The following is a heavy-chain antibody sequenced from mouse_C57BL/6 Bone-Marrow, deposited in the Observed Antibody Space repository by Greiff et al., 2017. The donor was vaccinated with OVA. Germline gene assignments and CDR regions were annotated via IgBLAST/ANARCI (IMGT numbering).Heavy chain of an antibody. CDR1: GFTFSSYA. CDR2: ISDGGSYT. CDR3: ARDKPLYYYGSRGAWFAY. D-gene: IGHD1-1*01. Sequence: EVMLVESGGGLVKPGGSLKLSCAASGFTFSSYAMSWVRQTPEKRLEWVATISDGGSYTYYPDNVKGRFTISRDNAKNNLYLQMSHLKSEDTAMYYCARDKPLYYYGSRGAWFAYWGHVTLVTVSA. J-gene: IGHJ3*01. V-gene: IGHV5-4*01.